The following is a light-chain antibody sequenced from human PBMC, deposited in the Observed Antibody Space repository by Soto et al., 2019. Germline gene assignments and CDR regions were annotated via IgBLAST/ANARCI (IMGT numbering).Light chain of an antibody. CDR3: SSYAGSSTLYV. J-gene: IGLJ1*01. CDR1: SSDVGGYDY. CDR2: DVN. Sequence: QSVLTQPASVSGSPGQSITISCTGTSSDVGGYDYVSWYQQHPDKAPKLMIYDVNNRPSGVSNRFSGSKSGNTASLTISGLQAEDEADYYCSSYAGSSTLYVFGTGTKVTVL. V-gene: IGLV2-14*01.